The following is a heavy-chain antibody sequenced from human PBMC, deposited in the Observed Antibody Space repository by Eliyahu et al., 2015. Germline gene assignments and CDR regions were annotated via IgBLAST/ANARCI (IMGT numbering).Heavy chain of an antibody. CDR2: IYXSGXT. CDR3: ARGYYDSSGYRPGGFDY. Sequence: QVQLQESGPGLVKPSETLSLTXTVSGYSISSXYYXGWXRXPPGKGLERXGSIYXSGXTYYNPSLKSRVTISVDTSKNQFSLKLSSVTAADTAVYYCARGYYDSSGYRPGGFDYWGQGTLVTVSS. J-gene: IGHJ4*02. D-gene: IGHD3-22*01. CDR1: GYSISSXYY. V-gene: IGHV4-38-2*02.